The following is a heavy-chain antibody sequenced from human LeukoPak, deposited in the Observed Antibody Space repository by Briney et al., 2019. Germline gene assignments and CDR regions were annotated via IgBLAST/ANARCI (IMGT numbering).Heavy chain of an antibody. V-gene: IGHV3-33*01. Sequence: GGSLGLSCAASGFTFSSYGMHWVRQAPGKGLEWVAVIWYDGSTKYYADSVKGRFTISRDNSKNTLYLQMNTLRAEDTAVYYCARDLHGMDVWGQGTTVTVSS. CDR2: IWYDGSTK. J-gene: IGHJ6*02. CDR1: GFTFSSYG. CDR3: ARDLHGMDV.